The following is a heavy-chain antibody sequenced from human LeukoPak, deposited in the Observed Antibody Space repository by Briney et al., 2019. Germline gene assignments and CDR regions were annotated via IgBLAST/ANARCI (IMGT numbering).Heavy chain of an antibody. J-gene: IGHJ4*02. CDR3: ARDSSMLRGPLVIYYFDF. D-gene: IGHD3-10*01. CDR1: GFTFINYS. CDR2: ISGSGGST. V-gene: IGHV3-23*01. Sequence: GGSLRLSCSASGFTFINYSMNWVRQAPGKGLEWVSAISGSGGSTYYADSVKGRFTISRDNSKNTLYLQMNSLRVEDTAVYYCARDSSMLRGPLVIYYFDFWGQGTLVTVSS.